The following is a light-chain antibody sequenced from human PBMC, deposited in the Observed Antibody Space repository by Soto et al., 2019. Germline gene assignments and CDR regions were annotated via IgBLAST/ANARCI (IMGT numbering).Light chain of an antibody. Sequence: DIQMTQSPSSLSASVGDRVTITCRASQGISRYLNWYQQKPGKAPKVLIYAASNLESGVPSRFSGSGSGTDFSLTISSLQAGDFATYFCQDTFTTPYTVGQGTKLEIK. J-gene: IGKJ2*01. V-gene: IGKV1-39*01. CDR1: QGISRY. CDR2: AAS. CDR3: QDTFTTPYT.